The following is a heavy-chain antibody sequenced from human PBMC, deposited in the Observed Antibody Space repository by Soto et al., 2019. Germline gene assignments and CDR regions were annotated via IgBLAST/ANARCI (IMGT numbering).Heavy chain of an antibody. J-gene: IGHJ4*02. CDR2: IYSGGST. CDR3: ASGDDLAVLFDY. Sequence: EVQLVETGGGLIQPGGSLRLSCAASGFTVSSNYMSWVRQAPGKGLEWVSVIYSGGSTYYADSVKGRFTISRDNSKNSLYLQMSSLRAEDTAVYYCASGDDLAVLFDYWGQGTLVTVSS. D-gene: IGHD3-3*01. V-gene: IGHV3-53*02. CDR1: GFTVSSNY.